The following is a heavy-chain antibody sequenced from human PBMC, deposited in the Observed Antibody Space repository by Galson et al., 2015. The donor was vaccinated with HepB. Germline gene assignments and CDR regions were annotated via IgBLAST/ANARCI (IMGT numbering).Heavy chain of an antibody. J-gene: IGHJ4*02. CDR2: INTNTGNP. Sequence: VKVSCKASGYTFTSYALNWVRQAPGQGLEWMGWINTNTGNPTYVQGFTGRFVFSLDTSVSTAYLQISSLKAEDTAVYYCARSHGSGTDFTFDSWGQGTLVTVSS. D-gene: IGHD3-10*01. CDR3: ARSHGSGTDFTFDS. V-gene: IGHV7-4-1*02. CDR1: GYTFTSYA.